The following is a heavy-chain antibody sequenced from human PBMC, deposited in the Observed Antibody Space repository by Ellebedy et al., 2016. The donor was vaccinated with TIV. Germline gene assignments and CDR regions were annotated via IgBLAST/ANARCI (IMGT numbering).Heavy chain of an antibody. V-gene: IGHV3-30*18. Sequence: GESLKISXAASGFTFSSYGMHWVRQAPGKGLEWVAVISYDGSNKYYADSVKGRFTISRDNSKNTLYLQMNSLRAEDTAVYYCAKGMKVSEQWPYYYYGMDVWGQGTTVTVSS. CDR2: ISYDGSNK. D-gene: IGHD6-19*01. J-gene: IGHJ6*02. CDR1: GFTFSSYG. CDR3: AKGMKVSEQWPYYYYGMDV.